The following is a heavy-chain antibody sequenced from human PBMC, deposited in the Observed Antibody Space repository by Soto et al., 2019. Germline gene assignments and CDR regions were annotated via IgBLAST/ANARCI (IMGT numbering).Heavy chain of an antibody. Sequence: QVQLQESGPGLVKPSETLSLTCTVSGGSISGGGYYWSWIRQPPGKGLEWIGYTYDSGSTYYNPSLKSRIIISIDTSKNQFSLRLTSVTAADTAVYYCAREIIPLTTDSYFDLWGRCTLVTVAS. CDR3: AREIIPLTTDSYFDL. CDR1: GGSISGGGYY. V-gene: IGHV4-30-4*01. CDR2: TYDSGST. D-gene: IGHD4-17*01. J-gene: IGHJ2*01.